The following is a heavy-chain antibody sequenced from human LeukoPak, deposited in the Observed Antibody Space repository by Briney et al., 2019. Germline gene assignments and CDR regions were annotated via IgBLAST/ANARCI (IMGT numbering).Heavy chain of an antibody. CDR2: INPNSGGT. CDR1: GYSFSSYY. Sequence: ASVKVSCKASGYSFSSYYMHWVRQAPGQGLEWMGWINPNSGGTDYAQKFQGRVTMTRDTSISTAYMELSRLRSDDTTVYYCAPGYDILTGYYWVYWGQGTLVTVSS. V-gene: IGHV1-2*02. CDR3: APGYDILTGYYWVY. J-gene: IGHJ4*02. D-gene: IGHD3-9*01.